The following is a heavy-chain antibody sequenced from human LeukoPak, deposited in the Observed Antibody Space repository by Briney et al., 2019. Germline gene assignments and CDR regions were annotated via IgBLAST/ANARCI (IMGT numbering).Heavy chain of an antibody. CDR3: ARRDYSSDAFDI. CDR1: GFTFSSYW. D-gene: IGHD6-13*01. V-gene: IGHV3-74*01. Sequence: GGSLRLSCAAFGFTFSSYWMHWVRQAPGKGLVWVSRINSDGSSTSYADSVKGRFTISRDNAKNTLYLQMNSLRAEDTAVYYCARRDYSSDAFDIWGQGTMVTVSS. CDR2: INSDGSST. J-gene: IGHJ3*02.